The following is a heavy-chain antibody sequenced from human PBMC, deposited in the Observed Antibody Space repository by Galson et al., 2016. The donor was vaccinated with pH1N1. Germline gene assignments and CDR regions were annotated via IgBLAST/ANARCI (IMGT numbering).Heavy chain of an antibody. J-gene: IGHJ4*02. CDR1: GGSISRSN. V-gene: IGHV4-59*08. CDR2: IYHNGDT. Sequence: SETLSLTCAISGGSISRSNWCWVRQSPVKGLEWIGSIYHNGDTNRSPSLKSRLTISVDTSKNQFSLKLSSVTAADTAIYYCVRHLARPDSGLRNDPFDSWAQGTLVTVSS. D-gene: IGHD5-12*01. CDR3: VRHLARPDSGLRNDPFDS.